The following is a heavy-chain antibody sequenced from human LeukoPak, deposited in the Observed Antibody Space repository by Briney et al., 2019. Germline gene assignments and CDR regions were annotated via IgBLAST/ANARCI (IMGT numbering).Heavy chain of an antibody. V-gene: IGHV4-39*01. CDR3: KNFTAMVRYFDY. J-gene: IGHJ4*02. CDR2: IYYSGST. Sequence: PSETLSLTCTVSGCSISSSSYYWAWIRQPPGKGLGWIGSIYYSGSTYYNPSLKSRVTISVDTSKNQFSLKLSSVTAADTAVYYCKNFTAMVRYFDYWGQGTLVTVSS. D-gene: IGHD5-18*01. CDR1: GCSISSSSYY.